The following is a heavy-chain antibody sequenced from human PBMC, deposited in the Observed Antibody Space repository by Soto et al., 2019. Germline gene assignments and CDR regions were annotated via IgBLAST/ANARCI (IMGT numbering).Heavy chain of an antibody. Sequence: PGGSLRLSCAASRFTFSSYAMCWVRQAPGKGLEWVSSISVSGGSTYYADSVKGRFTISRDNSKNTLYLQMNSLRAEDTAVYYCARDPNPAYYYDSSGPGTFDIWGQGTMVT. CDR2: ISVSGGST. V-gene: IGHV3-23*01. J-gene: IGHJ3*02. CDR3: ARDPNPAYYYDSSGPGTFDI. D-gene: IGHD3-22*01. CDR1: RFTFSSYA.